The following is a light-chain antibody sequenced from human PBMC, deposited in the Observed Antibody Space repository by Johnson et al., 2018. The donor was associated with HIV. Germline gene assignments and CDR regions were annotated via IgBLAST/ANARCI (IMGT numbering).Light chain of an antibody. Sequence: QPVLTQPPSVSAAPGQKVTISCSGSSSNIGNNYVSWYQQLPGTAPKLLIYDNNKRPSGIPDRFSGSKSGTSATLGITGLPTGDEAVYYCGTWDNSLRANVFGTGTKVTVL. CDR1: SSNIGNNY. CDR2: DNN. CDR3: GTWDNSLRANV. V-gene: IGLV1-51*01. J-gene: IGLJ1*01.